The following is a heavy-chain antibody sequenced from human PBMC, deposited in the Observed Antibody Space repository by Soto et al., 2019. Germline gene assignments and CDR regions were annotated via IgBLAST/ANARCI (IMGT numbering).Heavy chain of an antibody. Sequence: ASVKVSCKAPGGSLSTNPNSWVRQAPGQGLEWMGGTGSGTGPGNHAQKFQGRLTVTADKSTSTVYMELTNLSSEDTAVYYCARRDSGGFYRFFDSWGQGTLVTVSS. CDR2: TGSGTGPG. CDR3: ARRDSGGFYRFFDS. J-gene: IGHJ4*02. V-gene: IGHV1-69*06. D-gene: IGHD2-15*01. CDR1: GGSLSTNP.